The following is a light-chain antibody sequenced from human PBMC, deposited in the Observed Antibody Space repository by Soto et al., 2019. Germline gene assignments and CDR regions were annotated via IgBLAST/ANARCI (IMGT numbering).Light chain of an antibody. CDR2: DVT. Sequence: QAVVTQPPSVSGSPGQSVTISCTGTSSDVGGYNYVSWYQQHPGKAPKLMIYDVTKRPSGVPDRFSGSKSGNTASLTISGLQAEDEADYYCCSYAGSYTLLFGGGTKLTVL. CDR1: SSDVGGYNY. CDR3: CSYAGSYTLL. V-gene: IGLV2-11*01. J-gene: IGLJ2*01.